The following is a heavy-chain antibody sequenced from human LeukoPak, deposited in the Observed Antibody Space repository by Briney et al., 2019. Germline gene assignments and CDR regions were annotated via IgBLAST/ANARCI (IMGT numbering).Heavy chain of an antibody. D-gene: IGHD5-12*01. CDR2: ISSSSSTI. V-gene: IGHV3-48*04. J-gene: IGHJ6*02. CDR3: AREWRYGMDV. Sequence: HPGGSLRLSCAASGFTFSSYSMNWVRQAPAKGLEWVSYISSSSSTIYYADSVKGRFTISRDNAKNSLYLQMNSLRAEDTAVYYCAREWRYGMDVWGQGTTVTVSS. CDR1: GFTFSSYS.